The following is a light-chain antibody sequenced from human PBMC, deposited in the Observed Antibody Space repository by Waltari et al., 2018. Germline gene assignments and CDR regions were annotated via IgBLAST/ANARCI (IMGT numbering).Light chain of an antibody. J-gene: IGLJ3*02. CDR2: NDD. CDR1: SSNIGSNT. CDR3: AAWDDTLKGL. V-gene: IGLV1-44*01. Sequence: QSVLTQPPSASGAPGQRVTITCSIGSSNIGSNTVNWYQQVPGTAPKLLIFNDDQRASGVPGRFSGSRSVTSASLAISGLQSEDEATYYCAAWDDTLKGLFGGGTTLTVL.